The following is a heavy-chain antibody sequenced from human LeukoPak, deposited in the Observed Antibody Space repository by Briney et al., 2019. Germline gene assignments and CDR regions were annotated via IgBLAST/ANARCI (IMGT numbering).Heavy chain of an antibody. CDR2: ISSSSSYR. CDR3: TRVVAGRAGLMDV. D-gene: IGHD6-13*01. J-gene: IGHJ6*02. V-gene: IGHV3-21*03. Sequence: PGGSLRLSCAASGFTFSRYRMNWVRQAPGKGLEWVSSISSSSSYRYHADSLKGRFTISRDNAKNSLYLQMNSLRAEDTALYYCTRVVAGRAGLMDVWGRGTTVTVSS. CDR1: GFTFSRYR.